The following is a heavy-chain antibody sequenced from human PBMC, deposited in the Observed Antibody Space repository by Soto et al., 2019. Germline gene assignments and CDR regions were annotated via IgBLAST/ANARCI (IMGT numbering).Heavy chain of an antibody. CDR1: GYTFTSYG. CDR2: ISAYNGNT. Sequence: QVQLVQSGAEVKKPGASVKVSCKASGYTFTSYGISWVRQAPGQGLEWMGWISAYNGNTNYAQKLQGRVTMTTDTSTSTAYMELRSPRSDDTAVYYCARGDYDILTGYYLHFDYWGQGTLVTVSS. CDR3: ARGDYDILTGYYLHFDY. V-gene: IGHV1-18*01. D-gene: IGHD3-9*01. J-gene: IGHJ4*02.